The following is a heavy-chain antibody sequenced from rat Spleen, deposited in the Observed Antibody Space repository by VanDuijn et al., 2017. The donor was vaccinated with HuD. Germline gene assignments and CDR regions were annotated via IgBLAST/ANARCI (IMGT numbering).Heavy chain of an antibody. CDR1: GFSPIIYN. CDR2: IQNGGST. V-gene: IGHV2-27*01. J-gene: IGHJ2*01. D-gene: IGHD5-1*01. Sequence: QVQLKESGPGLVQPSQTLSLTCTVSGFSPIIYNVHWVRQPTGKGLEWMGRIQNGGSTDYNSALKSRLSISRDTSKSQVFLKMNSLQTEDTAIYFCARKVGRWRDYFDYWGQGVMVTVSS. CDR3: ARKVGRWRDYFDY.